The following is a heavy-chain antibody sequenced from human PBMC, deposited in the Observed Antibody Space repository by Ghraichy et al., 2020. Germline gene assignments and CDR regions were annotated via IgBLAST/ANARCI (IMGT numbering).Heavy chain of an antibody. CDR2: IYTGGTT. CDR3: ARMGGDILTGFYMDV. V-gene: IGHV3-53*01. Sequence: GGSLRLSCAASGFTVNSKYMSWVRQAPGMGLEWVSIIYTGGTTYYADSVKGRFTISRDNSKNTLFLQMNNLRAEDTAVYYCARMGGDILTGFYMDVWGKGTTVTVSS. D-gene: IGHD3-9*01. J-gene: IGHJ6*03. CDR1: GFTVNSKY.